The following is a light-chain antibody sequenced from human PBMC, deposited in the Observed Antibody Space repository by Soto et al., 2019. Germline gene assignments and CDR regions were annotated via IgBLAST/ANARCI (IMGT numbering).Light chain of an antibody. J-gene: IGKJ4*01. Sequence: EIVMTQSPATLSVSPGERVTLSSRASQSVGRSLAWYQQKAGQAPRLLIYGASTRATGTPVRFSGSGSGTEFSLTISSLQSEDFVVYYCQQYEKWPLTFGGGTKVDIK. CDR1: QSVGRS. CDR2: GAS. CDR3: QQYEKWPLT. V-gene: IGKV3-15*01.